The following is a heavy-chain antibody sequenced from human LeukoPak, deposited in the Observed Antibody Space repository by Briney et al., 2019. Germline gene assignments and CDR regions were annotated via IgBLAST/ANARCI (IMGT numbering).Heavy chain of an antibody. J-gene: IGHJ5*02. CDR1: GVTFSSYA. CDR2: ISGSGGST. Sequence: RRSLRLSCAASGVTFSSYAMIWVRQAPGNRLEWFSAISGSGGSTYYADSVKGRFTISRDNSKNTLYLQMNSLRAEDTAVYYCAKEGREQGPNWFDPWGQGTLVTVSS. V-gene: IGHV3-23*01. CDR3: AKEGREQGPNWFDP. D-gene: IGHD5-24*01.